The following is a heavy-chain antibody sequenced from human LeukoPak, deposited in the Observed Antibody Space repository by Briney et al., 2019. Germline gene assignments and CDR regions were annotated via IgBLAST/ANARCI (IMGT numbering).Heavy chain of an antibody. Sequence: ASVKVSCKASGYTFTGYYMHWVRQAPGQGLEWMGWINPNSGGTNYAQKFQGRVTMTRDTSISTAYMELCRLRSDDTAVYYCARTITMVRGVIGWFDPWGQGTLVTVSS. D-gene: IGHD3-10*01. CDR3: ARTITMVRGVIGWFDP. V-gene: IGHV1-2*02. J-gene: IGHJ5*02. CDR1: GYTFTGYY. CDR2: INPNSGGT.